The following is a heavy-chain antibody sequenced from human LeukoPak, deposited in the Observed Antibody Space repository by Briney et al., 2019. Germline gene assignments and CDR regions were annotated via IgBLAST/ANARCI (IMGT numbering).Heavy chain of an antibody. CDR3: ARERPYCSSTSCYYFDY. D-gene: IGHD2-2*01. V-gene: IGHV1-2*02. CDR1: GYTFTGYY. Sequence: ASVKVSCKASGYTFTGYYMHWVRQAPGHGLEWMGWIHPNSGGTNYAQKFQGRDTMTRDKSISTAYMELSRLRSDDTAVYYCARERPYCSSTSCYYFDYWGQGTLVTVSS. J-gene: IGHJ4*02. CDR2: IHPNSGGT.